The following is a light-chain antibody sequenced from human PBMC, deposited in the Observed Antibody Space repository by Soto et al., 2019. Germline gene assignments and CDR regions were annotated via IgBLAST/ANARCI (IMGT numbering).Light chain of an antibody. V-gene: IGLV1-40*01. J-gene: IGLJ1*01. Sequence: QPVLTQPPSVSGAPGQRVIISCTGINSNIGAGYEVHWFQQLPGTAPKLLIYGNINRPSGVTDRVSGSKSGTSAALAITGLQPEDEADYCCQSYDSSLSVLYVFGPGTKLTVL. CDR1: NSNIGAGYE. CDR2: GNI. CDR3: QSYDSSLSVLYV.